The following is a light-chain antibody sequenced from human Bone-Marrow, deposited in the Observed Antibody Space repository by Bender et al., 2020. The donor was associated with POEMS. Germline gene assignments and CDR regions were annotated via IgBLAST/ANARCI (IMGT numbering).Light chain of an antibody. J-gene: IGLJ1*01. CDR3: CSYAGSNTLV. CDR1: SSNIVAHA. Sequence: QSVLTQPPSASGTPGQRVTISCSGGSSNIVAHAVNWYQHLPGTAPKLFIYSSHRRPSEVPDRFSGSRSGTSASLTISGLQAEDEADYYCCSYAGSNTLVFGTGTKVTVL. V-gene: IGLV1-44*01. CDR2: SSH.